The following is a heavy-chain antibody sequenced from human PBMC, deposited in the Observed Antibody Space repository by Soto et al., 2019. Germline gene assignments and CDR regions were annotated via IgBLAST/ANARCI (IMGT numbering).Heavy chain of an antibody. D-gene: IGHD3-3*01. J-gene: IGHJ6*02. CDR3: ARDLGRITIFGVVIYRDYYYYGMDV. CDR2: IWYDGSNK. V-gene: IGHV3-33*01. CDR1: GFTFSSYG. Sequence: GGSLRLSCAASGFTFSSYGMHWVRQAPGKGLEWVAVIWYDGSNKYYADSVKGRFTISRDNSKNTLYLQMNSLRAEDTAVYYCARDLGRITIFGVVIYRDYYYYGMDVWGQGTTVTVSS.